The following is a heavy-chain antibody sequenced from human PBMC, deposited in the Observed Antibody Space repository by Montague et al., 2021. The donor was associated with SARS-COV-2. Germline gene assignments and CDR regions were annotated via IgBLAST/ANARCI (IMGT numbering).Heavy chain of an antibody. CDR3: ARDSYSRSWFKY. J-gene: IGHJ1*01. Sequence: SETLSLTCTVSPVSDVPIRSSTYSCGWIRQSPVKGLEWIGCIDYSWNTDYNQSLESLVTMSSDTSKCQLSLRVRSVTAADTAIYYCARDSYSRSWFKYWGQGTLVTVSS. CDR2: IDYSWNT. D-gene: IGHD6-13*01. CDR1: PVSDVPIRSSTYS. V-gene: IGHV4-39*02.